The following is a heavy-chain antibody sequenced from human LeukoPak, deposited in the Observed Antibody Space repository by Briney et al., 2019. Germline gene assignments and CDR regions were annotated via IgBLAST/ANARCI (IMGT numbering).Heavy chain of an antibody. CDR1: GVSVSSSSFF. J-gene: IGHJ4*02. V-gene: IGHV4-39*07. Sequence: PSETLSLTCIVSGVSVSSSSFFWGWIRQPPGKGLEWIGSIYYSGSTYYNPSLKSRVTISVDTSKNQFSLKLSSVTAADMAVYYCARFSGFSYGYPYFWGQRTLVTVSS. D-gene: IGHD5-18*01. CDR2: IYYSGST. CDR3: ARFSGFSYGYPYF.